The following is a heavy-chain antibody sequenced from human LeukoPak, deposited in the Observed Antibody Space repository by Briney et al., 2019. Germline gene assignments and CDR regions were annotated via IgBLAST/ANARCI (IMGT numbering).Heavy chain of an antibody. Sequence: ASVKVSCKASGYTFTGYYMHWVRQAPGQGLEWMGWINPNSGGTNYAQKFQGRVTMTRDTSISTAYMELSRLRSDDTAVCYCARDLRYYGSGSYYRFDPWGQGTLVTASS. D-gene: IGHD3-10*01. CDR1: GYTFTGYY. CDR2: INPNSGGT. CDR3: ARDLRYYGSGSYYRFDP. J-gene: IGHJ5*02. V-gene: IGHV1-2*02.